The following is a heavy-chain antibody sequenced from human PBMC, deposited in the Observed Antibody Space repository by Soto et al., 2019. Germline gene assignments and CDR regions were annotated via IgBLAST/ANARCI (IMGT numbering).Heavy chain of an antibody. CDR2: IYYSGST. CDR3: AKAGNWNAPTTSYFDY. V-gene: IGHV4-61*01. D-gene: IGHD1-1*01. CDR1: GASVSSGSYY. J-gene: IGHJ4*02. Sequence: SETLSLTCTVSGASVSSGSYYWNWIRQPPGKGLEWIGYIYYSGSTNYNPSLKSRVTISLDNSKNTLYLQMNSLRAEDTAVYYCAKAGNWNAPTTSYFDYWGQGTLVTVSS.